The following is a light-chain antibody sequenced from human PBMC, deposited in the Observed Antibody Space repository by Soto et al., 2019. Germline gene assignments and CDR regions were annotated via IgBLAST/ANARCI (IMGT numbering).Light chain of an antibody. CDR2: YDD. Sequence: QAVVTQPPSVSEAPRQRVTISCSGSSSNIGSYAVNWYQQLPGKPPKLLIYYDDLLPSGVSDRFSGSKSGTSASLAISGLQSEDEADYYCAAWDDSLNGPVFGGGTKLTVL. V-gene: IGLV1-36*01. J-gene: IGLJ3*02. CDR3: AAWDDSLNGPV. CDR1: SSNIGSYA.